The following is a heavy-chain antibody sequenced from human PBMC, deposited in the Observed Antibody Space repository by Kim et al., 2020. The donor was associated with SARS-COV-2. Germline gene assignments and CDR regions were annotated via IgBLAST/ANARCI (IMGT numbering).Heavy chain of an antibody. Sequence: SETLSLTCAVYGGSFSGYYWSWIRQPPGKGLEWIGEINHSGSTNYNPSLKSRVTISVDTSKNQFSLKLSSVTAADTAVYYCARGTVATIRGRQRVAFDIWGQGTMVTVSS. CDR1: GGSFSGYY. CDR3: ARGTVATIRGRQRVAFDI. V-gene: IGHV4-34*01. CDR2: INHSGST. J-gene: IGHJ3*02. D-gene: IGHD5-12*01.